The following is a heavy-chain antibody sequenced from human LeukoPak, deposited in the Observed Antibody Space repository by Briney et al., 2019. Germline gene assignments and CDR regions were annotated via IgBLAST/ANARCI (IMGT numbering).Heavy chain of an antibody. CDR1: GFTFSSYA. CDR3: AKSERYIQLWLNY. Sequence: GRCLRLSCAASGFTFSSYAMGWARQAPGKGLEWVSAISGSGGSTYYADSVKGRFTISRDNSKNTLYLQMNSLRAEDTAVYYCAKSERYIQLWLNYWGQGTLVTVSS. D-gene: IGHD5-18*01. V-gene: IGHV3-23*01. CDR2: ISGSGGST. J-gene: IGHJ4*02.